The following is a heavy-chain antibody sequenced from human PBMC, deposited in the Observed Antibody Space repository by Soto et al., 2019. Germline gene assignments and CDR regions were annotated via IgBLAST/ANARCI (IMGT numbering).Heavy chain of an antibody. D-gene: IGHD2-21*01. J-gene: IGHJ4*01. CDR1: GGSISSSNW. V-gene: IGHV4-4*02. Sequence: PSETLSLTCSVSGGSISSSNWWSWVRQPPGKGLEWIGEIYHSGSTNYNPSLKSRVTISVDTPNNQFSLKLSSVTAADTAVYYCARRLALKPRYYFDYWSQGTLVTVSS. CDR3: ARRLALKPRYYFDY. CDR2: IYHSGST.